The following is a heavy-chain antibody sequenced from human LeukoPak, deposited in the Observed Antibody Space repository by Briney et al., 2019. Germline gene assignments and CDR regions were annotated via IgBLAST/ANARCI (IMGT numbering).Heavy chain of an antibody. D-gene: IGHD3-22*01. V-gene: IGHV3-21*01. CDR3: ARSLRDSSGYPADY. J-gene: IGHJ4*02. CDR1: GFTFSSYS. Sequence: PGGSLRLSCAASGFTFSSYSMNWVRQAPGKGLEWVSSISSSSSYIYYADSVKGRFTISRDNAKNSLYLQMNSLRAEDTAVYYCARSLRDSSGYPADYWGQGTLVTVSS. CDR2: ISSSSSYI.